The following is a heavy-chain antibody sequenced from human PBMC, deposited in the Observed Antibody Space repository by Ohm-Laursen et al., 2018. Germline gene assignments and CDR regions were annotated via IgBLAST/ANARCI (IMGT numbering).Heavy chain of an antibody. J-gene: IGHJ3*02. CDR2: ISWNSGSI. Sequence: SLRLSCAAPGFTFDDYAMHWVRQAPGTGLEWVSGISWNSGSIGYADSVKGRFTISRDNAKNSLYLQMNSLRAEDTALYYCAKRSLYSSSWGAFDIWGQGTMVTVSS. D-gene: IGHD6-13*01. CDR3: AKRSLYSSSWGAFDI. V-gene: IGHV3-9*01. CDR1: GFTFDDYA.